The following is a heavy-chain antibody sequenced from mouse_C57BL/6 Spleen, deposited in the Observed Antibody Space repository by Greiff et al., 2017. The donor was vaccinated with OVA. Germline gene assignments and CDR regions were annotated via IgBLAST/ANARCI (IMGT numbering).Heavy chain of an antibody. D-gene: IGHD2-4*01. CDR2: INPSSGYT. CDR3: TRYYEAYRAWFSY. CDR1: GYTFTSYS. Sequence: VQLQQSGAELARPGASVKMSCKASGYTFTSYSMHWVQQRPGQGLAWIGYINPSSGYTKYNQKFKDKATLTADKSSSTAYMQLSSLTSEDSAVYYYTRYYEAYRAWFSYWGQGTLVTVSA. J-gene: IGHJ3*01. V-gene: IGHV1-4*01.